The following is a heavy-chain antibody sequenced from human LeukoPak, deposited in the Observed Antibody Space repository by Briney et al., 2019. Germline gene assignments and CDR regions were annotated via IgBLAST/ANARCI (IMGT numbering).Heavy chain of an antibody. CDR2: IIPIFGTA. Sequence: SVEVSCNASGYTFTSYGISWVRQAPGQGLERMGGIIPIFGTANYAQKFQGRVTITADESTSTAYMELSSLRSEDTAVYYCARLDEYSSSSRYYGMDVWGQGTTVTVSS. J-gene: IGHJ6*02. CDR1: GYTFTSYG. D-gene: IGHD6-6*01. CDR3: ARLDEYSSSSRYYGMDV. V-gene: IGHV1-69*13.